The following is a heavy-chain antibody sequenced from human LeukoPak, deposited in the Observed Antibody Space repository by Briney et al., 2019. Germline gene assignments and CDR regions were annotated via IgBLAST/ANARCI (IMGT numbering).Heavy chain of an antibody. V-gene: IGHV3-7*01. D-gene: IGHD6-19*01. CDR3: ASGYSSGWYQYYFDY. J-gene: IGHJ4*02. Sequence: GGSLRLSCAASGFTFSSYWMSWVRQAPGKGLEWVANKKQDGSEKYYVDSVKGRFTISRDNAKNSLYLQMNSLRAEDTAVYYCASGYSSGWYQYYFDYWGQGTLVTVSS. CDR2: KKQDGSEK. CDR1: GFTFSSYW.